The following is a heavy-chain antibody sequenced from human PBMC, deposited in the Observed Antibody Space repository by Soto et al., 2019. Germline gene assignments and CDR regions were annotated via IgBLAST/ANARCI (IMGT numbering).Heavy chain of an antibody. Sequence: EVQLVESGGGLVQPGGSLRLSCAASGFTASTNYMSWVRQAPGKGLEWVSVIYSGGNTHYADSVKDRFTIYRHNSKNTLYLQINSLRAEETAVYYCACLSTRRWKGNYYYGMDVWGQGTTVTVSS. CDR3: ACLSTRRWKGNYYYGMDV. D-gene: IGHD1-1*01. J-gene: IGHJ6*01. CDR2: IYSGGNT. V-gene: IGHV3-66*01. CDR1: GFTASTNY.